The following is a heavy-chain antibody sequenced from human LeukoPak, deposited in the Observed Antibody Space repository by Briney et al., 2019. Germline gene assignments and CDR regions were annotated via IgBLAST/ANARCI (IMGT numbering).Heavy chain of an antibody. CDR2: INQDGSER. V-gene: IGHV3-7*01. CDR1: GFTFSSYW. Sequence: PGGSLRLSCAASGFTFSSYWMTWVRQAPGKGLEWVANINQDGSERYYVDSVKGRFTISRDNAKNSLSPQMNSLRAEDTALYYCARGNAMGVWGQGTTVTASS. CDR3: ARGNAMGV. J-gene: IGHJ6*02.